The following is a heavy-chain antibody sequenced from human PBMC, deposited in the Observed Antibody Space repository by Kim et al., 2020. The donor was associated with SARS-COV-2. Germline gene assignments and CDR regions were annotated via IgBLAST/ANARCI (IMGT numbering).Heavy chain of an antibody. CDR2: IYYSGST. Sequence: SETLSLTCTVSGGSISSGGYYWSWIRQHPGKGLEWIGYIYYSGSTYHNPSLKSRVTISVDTSKNQFSLKLSSVTAADTAVYYCARALPLSIAAADNWFDPWGQGTLVTVSS. D-gene: IGHD6-13*01. J-gene: IGHJ5*02. V-gene: IGHV4-31*03. CDR3: ARALPLSIAAADNWFDP. CDR1: GGSISSGGYY.